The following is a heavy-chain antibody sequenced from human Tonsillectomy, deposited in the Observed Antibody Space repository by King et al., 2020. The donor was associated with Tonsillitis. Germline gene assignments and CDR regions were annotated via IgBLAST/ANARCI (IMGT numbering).Heavy chain of an antibody. CDR1: GFTFSSYG. CDR2: IWYDGSSK. J-gene: IGHJ4*02. Sequence: QLVQSGGGVVQPGRSLRLSCAASGFTFSSYGMHWVRQAPGKGLEWVAVIWYDGSSKYYADSVKGRFTISRDNSKNTLYLQMNSLRAEDTAVYYCARVLYGSGSLDLYYFDYWGPGTLVTVSP. V-gene: IGHV3-33*01. D-gene: IGHD3-10*01. CDR3: ARVLYGSGSLDLYYFDY.